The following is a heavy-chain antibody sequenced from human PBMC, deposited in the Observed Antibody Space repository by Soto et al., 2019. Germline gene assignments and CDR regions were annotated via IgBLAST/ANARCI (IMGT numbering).Heavy chain of an antibody. J-gene: IGHJ6*01. D-gene: IGHD4-17*01. CDR3: VRTLRTTVSSGYFYGMDV. Sequence: EVQLVDSGGGLVKPGGSLRLSCAASGFTFSSYSMNWVRQAPGKGLEWVSSISSSSNYIYYADSVKGRFTISRDNAKNSLSLQMNSLRAEDTAVYYCVRTLRTTVSSGYFYGMDVW. CDR1: GFTFSSYS. V-gene: IGHV3-21*01. CDR2: ISSSSNYI.